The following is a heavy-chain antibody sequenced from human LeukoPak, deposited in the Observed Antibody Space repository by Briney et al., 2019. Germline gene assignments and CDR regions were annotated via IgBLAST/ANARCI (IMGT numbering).Heavy chain of an antibody. CDR1: GFTFSSYG. D-gene: IGHD3-10*01. V-gene: IGHV3-33*01. J-gene: IGHJ4*02. CDR2: IWYDGSNK. CDR3: ARGYYGLYYFDY. Sequence: GGSLRLSCAASGFTFSSYGMHWVRQAPGKGLEWVAVIWYDGSNKYYADSVKGRFTISRDNSKNTLYLQMNSLRAEDTAVYYCARGYYGLYYFDYWGQGTLVTVSS.